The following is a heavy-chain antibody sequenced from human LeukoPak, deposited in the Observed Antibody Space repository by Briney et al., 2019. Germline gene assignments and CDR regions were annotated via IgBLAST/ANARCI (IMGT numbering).Heavy chain of an antibody. J-gene: IGHJ3*01. CDR3: ARQGYDILTVDAFDL. D-gene: IGHD3-9*01. Sequence: GESLQISCKGSGYSFTSYWIGWVRQMPDKGLEWMGIIYPGDSNSRYSPSFQGRVTISADRSISTAYLQWSSLKASDTAMYYCARQGYDILTVDAFDLWGQGTMVTVSS. CDR1: GYSFTSYW. CDR2: IYPGDSNS. V-gene: IGHV5-51*01.